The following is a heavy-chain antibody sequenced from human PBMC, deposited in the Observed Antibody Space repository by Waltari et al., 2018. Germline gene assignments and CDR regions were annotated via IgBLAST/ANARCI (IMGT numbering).Heavy chain of an antibody. CDR1: RFPLSGFY. CDR2: RRDKANSYIT. Sequence: EVQVVQSGGGLVQPGGSLRLSCEASRFPLSGFYMDWVRQAPGRGLGVVGRRRDKANSYITEYAASVEGRFSISRDDSRNSLYLQMNSLKTEDTAMYYCVRAASGLDIWGQGTMVTVSS. CDR3: VRAASGLDI. D-gene: IGHD6-25*01. J-gene: IGHJ3*02. V-gene: IGHV3-72*01.